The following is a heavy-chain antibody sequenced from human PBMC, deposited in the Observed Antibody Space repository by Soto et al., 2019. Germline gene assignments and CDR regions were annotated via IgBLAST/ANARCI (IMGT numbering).Heavy chain of an antibody. CDR3: ARTLILEWLPQLYYYGMEV. D-gene: IGHD3-3*01. J-gene: IGHJ6*01. CDR1: CGSFSGYY. CDR2: INHSGST. V-gene: IGHV4-34*01. Sequence: SETLSRTCAVYCGSFSGYYWSWIRQPPGKGLEWVGEINHSGSTNYNPSLKSRVTISVDKSKNQFSLKLSSVTAADTAVYYCARTLILEWLPQLYYYGMEVWGQGTKVTVSS.